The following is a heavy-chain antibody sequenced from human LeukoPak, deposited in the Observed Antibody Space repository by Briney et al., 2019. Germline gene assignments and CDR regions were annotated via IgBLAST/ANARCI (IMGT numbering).Heavy chain of an antibody. J-gene: IGHJ4*02. D-gene: IGHD6-6*01. CDR3: AGGKRIAAHPVDY. CDR2: INHSGST. Sequence: SETLSLTCAVYGGSFSGYYWSWIRQPPGKGLEWIGEINHSGSTNYNPSLKSRVTISVDTSKNQFSLKLSSVTAADTAVYYCAGGKRIAAHPVDYWGQGTLVTVSS. V-gene: IGHV4-34*01. CDR1: GGSFSGYY.